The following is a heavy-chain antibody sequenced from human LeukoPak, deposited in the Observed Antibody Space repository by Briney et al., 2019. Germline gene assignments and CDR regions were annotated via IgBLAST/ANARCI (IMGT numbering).Heavy chain of an antibody. CDR3: ARDSYCSGGSCYETHFDY. V-gene: IGHV1-3*01. Sequence: ASVKVSCKASGYTFTSYAMHWGRQAPGQRLEWMGWINAGNGNTKYSQKFQGRVTITRDTSASTAYMELSSLRSEDTAVYYCARDSYCSGGSCYETHFDYWGQGTLVTVSS. J-gene: IGHJ4*02. CDR1: GYTFTSYA. D-gene: IGHD2-15*01. CDR2: INAGNGNT.